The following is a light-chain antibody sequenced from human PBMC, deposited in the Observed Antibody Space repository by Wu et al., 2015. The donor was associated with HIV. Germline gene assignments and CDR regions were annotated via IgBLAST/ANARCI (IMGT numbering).Light chain of an antibody. V-gene: IGKV3-20*01. CDR3: QQYSSSSSTT. Sequence: EIVLTQSPGTLSLSPGERATLSCRASQSVDSNYLAWHQQKPGQAPRYLIYGASSRASGVPDRFSGSGSGTDFTLTISRLEPEDFGVYYCQQYSSSSSTTFGGGTKVRSN. CDR1: QSVDSNY. CDR2: GAS. J-gene: IGKJ4*01.